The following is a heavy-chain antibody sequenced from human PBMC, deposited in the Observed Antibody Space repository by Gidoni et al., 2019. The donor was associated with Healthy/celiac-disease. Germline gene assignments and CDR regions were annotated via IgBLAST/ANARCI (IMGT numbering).Heavy chain of an antibody. V-gene: IGHV4-59*01. CDR1: GCSISTYY. D-gene: IGHD4-17*01. Sequence: QVQLQESGPGLVKPSETLSLTCTVSGCSISTYYWSWIRQPPGKGLEWIGNIYYTGSTNYNPSLKSRVTISVDTSKSQFSLKLTSVTAADTAVYYCARDRPNGAGYYYGMDVWGQGTTVTVSS. CDR2: IYYTGST. CDR3: ARDRPNGAGYYYGMDV. J-gene: IGHJ6*02.